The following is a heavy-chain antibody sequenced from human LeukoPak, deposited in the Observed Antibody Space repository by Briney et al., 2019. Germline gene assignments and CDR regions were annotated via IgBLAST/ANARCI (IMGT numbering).Heavy chain of an antibody. CDR2: IYYSGSA. V-gene: IGHV4-59*05. CDR3: ARLDWGSGGSGSFDY. D-gene: IGHD7-27*01. CDR1: GGSISSYY. J-gene: IGHJ4*02. Sequence: SETLSLTCTVSGGSISSYYCSWIRQPPGKGLEWIGTIYYSGSAYYNPSLKSRVSISVDTSKNQFSLKLSSVTAADTSIYYCARLDWGSGGSGSFDYWGQGTLVTVSS.